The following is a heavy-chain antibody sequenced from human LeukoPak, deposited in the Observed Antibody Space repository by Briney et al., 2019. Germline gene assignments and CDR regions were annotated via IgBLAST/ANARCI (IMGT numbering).Heavy chain of an antibody. Sequence: PSGGSLRLSCAASRFTFSNYAMNWVRQAPGKGLEWLSVISGSGGRTYYADSVKGRFTISRDNAKNSLYLQMNSLRAEDTAVYYCAREGMLQWSRYWFDPWGQGTLVTVSS. D-gene: IGHD2-15*01. CDR1: RFTFSNYA. CDR2: ISGSGGRT. J-gene: IGHJ5*02. CDR3: AREGMLQWSRYWFDP. V-gene: IGHV3-23*01.